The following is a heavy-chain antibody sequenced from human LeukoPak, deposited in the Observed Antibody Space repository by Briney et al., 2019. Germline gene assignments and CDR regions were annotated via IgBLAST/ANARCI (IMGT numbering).Heavy chain of an antibody. CDR1: GFTFGSYW. J-gene: IGHJ4*02. V-gene: IGHV3-7*02. Sequence: PGGSLRLSCAASGFTFGSYWMSWVRQAPGKGLEWVANIKQDGSEKYYVDSVKGRFTISRDNAKNSLYLQMNSLRAEDTAVYYCARGIQLWAFPFDYWGQGTLVTVSS. D-gene: IGHD5-18*01. CDR3: ARGIQLWAFPFDY. CDR2: IKQDGSEK.